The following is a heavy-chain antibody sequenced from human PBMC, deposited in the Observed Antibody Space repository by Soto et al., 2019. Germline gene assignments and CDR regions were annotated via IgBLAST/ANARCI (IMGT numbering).Heavy chain of an antibody. CDR1: GGSLSTNP. CDR3: ARVRRDTAQAY. D-gene: IGHD5-18*01. V-gene: IGHV1-69*13. CDR2: TGSGTGPG. J-gene: IGHJ4*02. Sequence: PVKVTCKDSGGSLSTNPISWVRQAPGQGLEWMGGTGSGTGPGNHAQKFQGRLTVTADESTSTAYMELSSLRSEDTAVYYCARVRRDTAQAYWGQGTLVTVSS.